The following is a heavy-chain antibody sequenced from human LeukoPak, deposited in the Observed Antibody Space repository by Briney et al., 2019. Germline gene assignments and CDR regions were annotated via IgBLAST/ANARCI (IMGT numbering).Heavy chain of an antibody. CDR1: GGSISSSH. J-gene: IGHJ2*01. D-gene: IGHD3-3*01. Sequence: PAEPLSLPCTVSGGSISSSHWSGIRQPPGKGLEWIGYISYSWSATYNSSLKDRVTISVPTPKTQFSPDLSSVTAADTPGYYCARAPESFRSGYYAGGYYYFDLWGRGTLVTVSS. V-gene: IGHV4-59*01. CDR3: ARAPESFRSGYYAGGYYYFDL. CDR2: ISYSWSA.